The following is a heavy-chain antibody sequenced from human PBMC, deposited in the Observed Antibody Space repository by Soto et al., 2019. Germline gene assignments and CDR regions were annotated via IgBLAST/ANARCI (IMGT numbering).Heavy chain of an antibody. CDR3: ARARCSHGGCYKLAPDLAV. CDR2: VISIFNTA. CDR1: GGSFSSDA. V-gene: IGHV1-69*01. J-gene: IGHJ6*02. Sequence: QVQLVQSGAEVKKPGSSVKVSCKSSGGSFSSDAIRWVRQAPGHGREWIGVVISIFNTANYAQMFHGRVTITADESSTTAYMEVSSLRSEDTAVYYCARARCSHGGCYKLAPDLAVWGPGTTVLVSS. D-gene: IGHD2-8*01.